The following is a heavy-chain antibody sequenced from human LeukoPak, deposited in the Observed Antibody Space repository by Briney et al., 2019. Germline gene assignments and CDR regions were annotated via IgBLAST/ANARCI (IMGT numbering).Heavy chain of an antibody. Sequence: GESLKISCKGSGYSFTNYWIAWGRQMPGKGVEGMGIIYTGDSDIRYSPSFQGQVTISADRSISTAYLQWTSLKASDTAVYYCARQTSLSPYYFDSWGQGTLVTVSS. D-gene: IGHD3-16*02. CDR3: ARQTSLSPYYFDS. CDR1: GYSFTNYW. V-gene: IGHV5-51*01. CDR2: IYTGDSDI. J-gene: IGHJ4*02.